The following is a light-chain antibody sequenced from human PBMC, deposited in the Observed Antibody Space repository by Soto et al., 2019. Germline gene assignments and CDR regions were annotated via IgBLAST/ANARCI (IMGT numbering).Light chain of an antibody. CDR1: QSVSNY. CDR2: DAS. V-gene: IGKV3-11*01. Sequence: EVVLTQSPATLSLSPGERATLSCRASQSVSNYLAWYQQKPGQAPRLLIYDASSMATGIPDRFSGRGSGTDFTLTISSLEPEDFAVYYCQQRSSWPQITFGQGTRLKIK. J-gene: IGKJ5*01. CDR3: QQRSSWPQIT.